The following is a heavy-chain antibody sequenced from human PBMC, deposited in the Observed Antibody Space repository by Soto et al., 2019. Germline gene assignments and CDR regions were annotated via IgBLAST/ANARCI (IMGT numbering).Heavy chain of an antibody. V-gene: IGHV1-3*01. CDR2: INAGNGNT. J-gene: IGHJ4*02. Sequence: ASVKVSCKASGYIFTIYVMHCVRQAPGQRLEWMGWINAGNGNTKYSPKYQGRVTITRDTSASAAHMDLSSLTSEDTAVYFCARGNQELDYWGQGTLVTVSS. D-gene: IGHD1-26*01. CDR3: ARGNQELDY. CDR1: GYIFTIYV.